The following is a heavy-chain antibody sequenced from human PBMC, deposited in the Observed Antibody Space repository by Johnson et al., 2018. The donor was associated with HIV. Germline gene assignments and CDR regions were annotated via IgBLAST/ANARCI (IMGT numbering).Heavy chain of an antibody. Sequence: QVQLVESGGGLGQPGGSLRLSCAASGFTFSSYAMHWVRQAPGKGLEWVAVISYDGSNKYYADSVKGRFTISRDNAKNSLYLQMNSLRAEDTALYYCARVEWELELLGAFDIWGQGTMVTVSS. D-gene: IGHD1-7*01. CDR3: ARVEWELELLGAFDI. V-gene: IGHV3-30*04. CDR1: GFTFSSYA. CDR2: ISYDGSNK. J-gene: IGHJ3*02.